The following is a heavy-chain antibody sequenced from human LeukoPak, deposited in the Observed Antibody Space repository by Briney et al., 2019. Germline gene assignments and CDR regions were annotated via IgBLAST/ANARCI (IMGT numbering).Heavy chain of an antibody. V-gene: IGHV4-34*01. D-gene: IGHD4-11*01. J-gene: IGHJ4*02. CDR1: GGSFSGYY. CDR3: VRRRLQVDY. Sequence: SETLSLTCAVYGGSFSGYYWSWIRQPPGKGLEWIGEINHSGSTNYNPSLKSRVTISVDTSKNQFSLKLSSVTAADTAVYYCVRRRLQVDYWGQGTLVTVSS. CDR2: INHSGST.